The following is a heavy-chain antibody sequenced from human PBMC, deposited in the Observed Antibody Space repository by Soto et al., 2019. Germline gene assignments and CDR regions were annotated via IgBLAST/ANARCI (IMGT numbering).Heavy chain of an antibody. J-gene: IGHJ6*02. V-gene: IGHV1-69*01. Sequence: QVQLVQSGAEVKKPGSSVKVSCKASGVTFSSYAISWVRQAPGQGLEWMGGIIPIFGTANYAQKFQGRVTITADESTSTAYMELSSLRSEDTAVYYCARAGDNMVRGDYYYYGMDVWGQGTTVTVSS. D-gene: IGHD3-10*01. CDR3: ARAGDNMVRGDYYYYGMDV. CDR2: IIPIFGTA. CDR1: GVTFSSYA.